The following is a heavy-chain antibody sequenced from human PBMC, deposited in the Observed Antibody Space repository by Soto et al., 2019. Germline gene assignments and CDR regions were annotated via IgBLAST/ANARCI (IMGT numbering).Heavy chain of an antibody. CDR1: GFTFNSYA. D-gene: IGHD6-6*01. CDR3: ARRARPDFYYMDV. CDR2: ISSNGVGT. Sequence: GGSMRLSCAASGFTFNSYAMSWVRQAPGKGLEYVSGISSNGVGTYYANSVQGRFTISRDNSKNTVYLQMGSLRPEDMAVYYCARRARPDFYYMDVWGKGTTVTVS. V-gene: IGHV3-64*01. J-gene: IGHJ6*03.